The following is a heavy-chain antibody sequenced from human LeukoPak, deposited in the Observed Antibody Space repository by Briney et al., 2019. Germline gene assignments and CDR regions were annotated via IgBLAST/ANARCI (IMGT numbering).Heavy chain of an antibody. CDR1: GFTFDDYA. Sequence: GGSLRLSCAASGFTFDDYAMHWVRQAPGKGLEWVSGISWNSGSIGYADSVKGRFTTSRDNAKNSLYLQMNSLRAEDTALYYCAKDYGDYVDYYYGMDVWGQGTTVTVSS. CDR2: ISWNSGSI. CDR3: AKDYGDYVDYYYGMDV. V-gene: IGHV3-9*01. D-gene: IGHD4-17*01. J-gene: IGHJ6*02.